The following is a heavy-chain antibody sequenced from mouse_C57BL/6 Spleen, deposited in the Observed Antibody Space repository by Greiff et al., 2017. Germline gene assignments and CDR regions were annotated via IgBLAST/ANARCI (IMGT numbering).Heavy chain of an antibody. V-gene: IGHV1-26*01. Sequence: EVQLQQSGPELVKPGASVKISCKASGYTFTDYYMNWVKQSHGKSLEWIGDINPNNGGTSYNQKFKGKATLTVDKSSSTAYMELRSLTSEDSAVYYCASRQLRLRGYAMDYWGQGTSVTVSS. CDR1: GYTFTDYY. CDR2: INPNNGGT. J-gene: IGHJ4*01. CDR3: ASRQLRLRGYAMDY. D-gene: IGHD3-2*02.